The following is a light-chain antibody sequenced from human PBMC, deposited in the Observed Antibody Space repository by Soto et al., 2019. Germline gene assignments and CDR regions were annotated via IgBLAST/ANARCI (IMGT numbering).Light chain of an antibody. J-gene: IGLJ3*02. CDR3: QTWGTGPWV. CDR1: SGHSSNA. CDR2: LNSDGSH. V-gene: IGLV4-69*01. Sequence: QPVLTQSLSASASLGDSVKLTCSLSSGHSSNAIVWHQQQPEKGPRYLMKLNSDGSHTKGDGIPDRFSGSSSGAERYLTISSLQSEDEAAYYCQTWGTGPWVFGGGTKLTVL.